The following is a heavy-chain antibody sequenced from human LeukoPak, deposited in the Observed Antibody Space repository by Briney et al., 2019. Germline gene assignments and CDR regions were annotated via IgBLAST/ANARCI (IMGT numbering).Heavy chain of an antibody. CDR2: IRQDGSET. J-gene: IGHJ4*02. V-gene: IGHV3-7*01. CDR3: ASRGDLSWFGALRH. CDR1: GFTVRSNY. Sequence: GGSLRLSCTASGFTVRSNYMKWVRQAPGKGLEWVAFIRQDGSETNYVDSVRGRFTISRDNAKNSLYLQMNSLRVEDTAVYYCASRGDLSWFGALRHWSQGTLVTVSS. D-gene: IGHD3-16*02.